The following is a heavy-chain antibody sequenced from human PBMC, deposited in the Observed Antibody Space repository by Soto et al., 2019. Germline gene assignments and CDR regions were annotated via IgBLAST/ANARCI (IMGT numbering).Heavy chain of an antibody. D-gene: IGHD4-17*01. CDR1: GYSFTSYW. CDR3: ASSERPYGCYFDY. CDR2: IYPGDSDT. Sequence: PGESLKISCKGSGYSFTSYWIGWVRQMPGKGLEWMGIIYPGDSDTRYSPSFQGQVTISADKSISTAYLQWSSLKASDTAMYYCASSERPYGCYFDYWGQGTLVTVSS. J-gene: IGHJ4*02. V-gene: IGHV5-51*01.